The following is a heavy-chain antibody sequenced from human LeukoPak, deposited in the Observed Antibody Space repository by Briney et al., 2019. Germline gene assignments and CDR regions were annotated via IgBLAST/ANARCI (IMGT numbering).Heavy chain of an antibody. D-gene: IGHD2-2*01. Sequence: ASVKVSCKASGYTFTSYGISWVRQAPGQGLEWMGWISAYNGNTNYAQKLQGRVTMTTDTSTSTAYMELRSLRSDDTAVYYCARDRVCSSTSCLSLYYYYGMDVWGQGTTVTVSS. J-gene: IGHJ6*02. CDR1: GYTFTSYG. CDR2: ISAYNGNT. CDR3: ARDRVCSSTSCLSLYYYYGMDV. V-gene: IGHV1-18*01.